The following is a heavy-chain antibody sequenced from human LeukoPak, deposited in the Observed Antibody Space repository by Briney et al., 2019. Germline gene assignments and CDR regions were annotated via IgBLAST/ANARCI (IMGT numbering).Heavy chain of an antibody. CDR2: IGAYNGNT. V-gene: IGHV1-18*01. D-gene: IGHD2-2*01. CDR1: GYTFTSYG. Sequence: GASVKVSCKASGYTFTSYGISWVRQAPGQGLEWMGWIGAYNGNTNYAQKLQGRVTMTTDTSTSTAYMELRSLRSDDTAVYYCARVEHHFLNLVVPALGLDYWGQGTLVTVFS. J-gene: IGHJ4*02. CDR3: ARVEHHFLNLVVPALGLDY.